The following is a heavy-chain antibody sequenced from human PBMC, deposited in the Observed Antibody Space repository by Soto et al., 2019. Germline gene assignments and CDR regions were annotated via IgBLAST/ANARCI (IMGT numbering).Heavy chain of an antibody. J-gene: IGHJ6*02. D-gene: IGHD6-19*01. V-gene: IGHV1-18*01. CDR3: AREGSAPYYYYGMDV. CDR2: INGYNGNT. CDR1: GYTFTTYG. Sequence: GASVKVSCKASGYTFTTYGISWVRQAPGQGLEWMGWINGYNGNTDYPQKLQGRVTMTTDTSTSTAYMALRSLRSDDTAVYYCAREGSAPYYYYGMDVWGQGTTVTAP.